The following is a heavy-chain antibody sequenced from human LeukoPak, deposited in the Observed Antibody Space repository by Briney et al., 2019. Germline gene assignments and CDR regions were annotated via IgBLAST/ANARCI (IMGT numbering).Heavy chain of an antibody. J-gene: IGHJ6*02. CDR3: ARVAYSSSWYPYYYYGMNV. Sequence: ASVKVPCKASGYTFTSYGISWVRQAPGQGLEWMGWISAYNGNTNYAQKLQGRVTMTTDTSTSTAYMELRSLRSDDTAVYYCARVAYSSSWYPYYYYGMNVWGQGTTVTVSS. D-gene: IGHD6-13*01. V-gene: IGHV1-18*01. CDR1: GYTFTSYG. CDR2: ISAYNGNT.